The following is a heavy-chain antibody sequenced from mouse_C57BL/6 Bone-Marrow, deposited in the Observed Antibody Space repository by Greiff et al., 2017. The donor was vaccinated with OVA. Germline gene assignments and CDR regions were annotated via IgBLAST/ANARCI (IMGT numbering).Heavy chain of an antibody. J-gene: IGHJ4*01. Sequence: VQLQQSGPELVKPGASVKISCKASGYTFTDYYMNWVKQSHGKSLEWIGDINPNNGGTSYNQKFKGKATLTVDKSSSTAYMELRSLTSEDSAVYYCARDSYGSSGYYAMDYWGQGTSVTVSS. D-gene: IGHD1-1*01. CDR1: GYTFTDYY. V-gene: IGHV1-26*01. CDR2: INPNNGGT. CDR3: ARDSYGSSGYYAMDY.